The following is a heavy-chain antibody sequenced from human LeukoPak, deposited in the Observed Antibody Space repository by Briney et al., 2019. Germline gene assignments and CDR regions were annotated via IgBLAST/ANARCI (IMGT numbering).Heavy chain of an antibody. CDR1: GFTFSSYA. V-gene: IGHV3-23*01. CDR2: ISGSGGST. CDR3: AKVDVDIVATMATSDIMDV. J-gene: IGHJ6*03. Sequence: GGSLRLSCAASGFTFSSYAVSWVRQAPGKGLEWVSGISGSGGSTYDADSVKGRFTISRDNSQNTLYLQMNSLRAEDTAVYYCAKVDVDIVATMATSDIMDVWGKGTTVTVSS. D-gene: IGHD5-12*01.